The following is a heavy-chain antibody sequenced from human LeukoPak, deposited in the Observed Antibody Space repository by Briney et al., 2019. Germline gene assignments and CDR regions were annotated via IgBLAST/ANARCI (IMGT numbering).Heavy chain of an antibody. V-gene: IGHV3-21*04. Sequence: GGSLRLSCAASGFTFSSYSMNWVRQAPGKGLEWVSSTSSSSSYIYYADSVKGRFTISRDNAKNSLYLQMNSLRAEDTALYYCAKDIFTGIAAAGAIDYWGQGTLVTVSS. D-gene: IGHD6-13*01. CDR1: GFTFSSYS. CDR3: AKDIFTGIAAAGAIDY. CDR2: TSSSSSYI. J-gene: IGHJ4*02.